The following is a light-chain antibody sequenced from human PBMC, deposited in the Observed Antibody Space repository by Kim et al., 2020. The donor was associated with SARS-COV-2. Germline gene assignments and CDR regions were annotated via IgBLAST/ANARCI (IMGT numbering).Light chain of an antibody. Sequence: DIQMTQSPSTLSASVGDRVIITCRASQSISSWLAWYQQKPGKAPKLLIYKASTLGTGVPPRFSGSGSGTEFTLTISSLQPGDFATYYCQQYYSYSPLTFGGGTKVDIK. J-gene: IGKJ4*01. CDR3: QQYYSYSPLT. CDR1: QSISSW. CDR2: KAS. V-gene: IGKV1-5*03.